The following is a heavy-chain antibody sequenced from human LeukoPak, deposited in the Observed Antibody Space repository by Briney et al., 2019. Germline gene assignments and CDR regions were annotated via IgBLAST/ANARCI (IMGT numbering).Heavy chain of an antibody. Sequence: GASVKVSCKASGGTFSSYAIGWVRQAPGQGLEWMGGIIPIFGTANYAQKFQGRVTITTDESTSTAYMELSSLRSEDTAVYYCCAIWMTTVTDTRLLPWGQGTLVTVSS. CDR3: CAIWMTTVTDTRLLP. V-gene: IGHV1-69*05. CDR1: GGTFSSYA. D-gene: IGHD4-11*01. J-gene: IGHJ5*02. CDR2: IIPIFGTA.